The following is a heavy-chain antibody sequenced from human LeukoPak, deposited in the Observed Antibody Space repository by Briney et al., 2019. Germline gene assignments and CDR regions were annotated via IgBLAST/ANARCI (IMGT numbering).Heavy chain of an antibody. CDR1: GFTFSSYS. CDR3: AKEQYSYGANGHDGFDT. D-gene: IGHD5-18*01. J-gene: IGHJ3*02. V-gene: IGHV3-30*18. CDR2: ISYDGDSK. Sequence: GGSLRLSCAASGFTFSSYSMNWVRQAPGRGLEWVAVISYDGDSKYYADSMKGRFTISRDNSKNTLFLQMSTLRPEDTAVYYCAKEQYSYGANGHDGFDTWGQGTMVTVSS.